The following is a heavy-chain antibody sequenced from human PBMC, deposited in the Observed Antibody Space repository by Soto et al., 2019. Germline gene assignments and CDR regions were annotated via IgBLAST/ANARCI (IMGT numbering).Heavy chain of an antibody. Sequence: PGGSLRLSCAASGLTFSSYSMNWVRQAPGKGLEWIPYISSSSSTIFYADSVKGRFTISRDNAKNSLYLQMNSLRAEDTAVYYCATAGGFFDYWGHGTLVTVSS. CDR2: ISSSSSTI. V-gene: IGHV3-48*01. CDR1: GLTFSSYS. CDR3: ATAGGFFDY. J-gene: IGHJ4*01.